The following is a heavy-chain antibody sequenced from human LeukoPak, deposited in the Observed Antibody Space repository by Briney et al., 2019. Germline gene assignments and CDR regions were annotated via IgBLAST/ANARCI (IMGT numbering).Heavy chain of an antibody. J-gene: IGHJ5*02. CDR1: GGSISSGGYY. D-gene: IGHD3-10*01. CDR2: IYYSGST. V-gene: IGHV4-31*03. Sequence: SETLSLTCTVSGGSISSGGYYWSWIRQHPGKGLEWIGYIYYSGSTYYSPSLKSRVTISVDTSKNQFSLKLSSVTAADTAVYYCAREDRNRMVRGVIISNWFDPWGQGTLVTVSS. CDR3: AREDRNRMVRGVIISNWFDP.